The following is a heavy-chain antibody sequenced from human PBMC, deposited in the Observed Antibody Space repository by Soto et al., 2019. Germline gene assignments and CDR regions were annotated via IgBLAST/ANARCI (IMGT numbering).Heavy chain of an antibody. J-gene: IGHJ4*01. CDR3: GTASDGAGNTGY. Sequence: EVQLLESGGDLVQPGGSLRLSCEASGFAFSNYGMNWVRQAPGKGLEWVSAITATSGNTYYADSVKGRCTISRDNSKNTVFLQSNRLTAEDTAVYYSGTASDGAGNTGYWGHGTRVTVCS. CDR2: ITATSGNT. CDR1: GFAFSNYG. V-gene: IGHV3-23*01. D-gene: IGHD1-26*01.